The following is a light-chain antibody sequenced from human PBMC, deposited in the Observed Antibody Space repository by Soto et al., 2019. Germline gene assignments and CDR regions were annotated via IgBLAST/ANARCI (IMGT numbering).Light chain of an antibody. Sequence: QSVLPQPPSASGTPGQGVTISCSGSTSNIGSNYVYWYQQLPGTAPKLLIYRNNQRPSGVPDRFSGSKSGTSASLAISGLRSDDEADYFCATWDDSLNGFYVFGTGTKGTVL. CDR3: ATWDDSLNGFYV. CDR1: TSNIGSNY. CDR2: RNN. V-gene: IGLV1-47*01. J-gene: IGLJ1*01.